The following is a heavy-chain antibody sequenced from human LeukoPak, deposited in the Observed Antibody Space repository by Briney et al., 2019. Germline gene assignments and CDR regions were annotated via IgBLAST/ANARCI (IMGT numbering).Heavy chain of an antibody. Sequence: GGSLRLSCAASGFTCSSYGMHWVRQAPGKGLEWVAFIRYDGSNKYYADSVKGRFTISRDNSKNTLYLQMNSLRAEDTAVYYCANPKGYYDSSALIGGYWGQGTLVTVSS. CDR3: ANPKGYYDSSALIGGY. V-gene: IGHV3-30*02. J-gene: IGHJ4*02. CDR2: IRYDGSNK. D-gene: IGHD3-22*01. CDR1: GFTCSSYG.